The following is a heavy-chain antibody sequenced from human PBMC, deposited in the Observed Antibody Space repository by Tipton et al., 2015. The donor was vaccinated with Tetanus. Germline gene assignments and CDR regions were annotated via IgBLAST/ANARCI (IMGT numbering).Heavy chain of an antibody. J-gene: IGHJ4*02. CDR3: SYGHYDF. Sequence: SLRLSCVASGFTFSSHWMNWVRQAPGKGLEWVANIKQDGSQKNYVGSVKGRFTISRDNAKNSLYLQMSSLRAEDTALYYCSYGHYDFWGQGTLVTVSS. CDR2: IKQDGSQK. CDR1: GFTFSSHW. V-gene: IGHV3-7*01. D-gene: IGHD4-17*01.